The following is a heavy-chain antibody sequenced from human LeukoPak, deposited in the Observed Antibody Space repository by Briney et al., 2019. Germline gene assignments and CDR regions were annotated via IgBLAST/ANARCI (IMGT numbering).Heavy chain of an antibody. CDR2: ISSSGSTI. CDR3: ARGSDYGAPRLYDY. Sequence: GGSLRLSCAASGFTFSSYEMNWVRQAPGKGLEWVSYISSSGSTIYYADSVKGRFTISRDNAKNSLYLQMNSLRAEDTALYYCARGSDYGAPRLYDYWGQGTLVTVSS. CDR1: GFTFSSYE. J-gene: IGHJ4*02. D-gene: IGHD4-17*01. V-gene: IGHV3-48*03.